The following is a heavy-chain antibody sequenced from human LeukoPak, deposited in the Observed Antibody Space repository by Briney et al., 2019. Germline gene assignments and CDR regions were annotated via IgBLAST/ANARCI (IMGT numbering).Heavy chain of an antibody. CDR3: ARGAPTYSSGWSNWFDP. Sequence: ASVKVSCKASGYTFTSCYMHWVRQAPGQGLEWMGIINPSGGSTSYAQKFQGRVTMTRDTSTSTVYMELSSLRSEDTAVYYCARGAPTYSSGWSNWFDPWGQGTLVTVSS. V-gene: IGHV1-46*01. D-gene: IGHD6-19*01. J-gene: IGHJ5*02. CDR1: GYTFTSCY. CDR2: INPSGGST.